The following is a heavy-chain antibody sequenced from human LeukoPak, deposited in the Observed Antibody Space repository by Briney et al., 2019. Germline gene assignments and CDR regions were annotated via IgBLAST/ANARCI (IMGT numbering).Heavy chain of an antibody. CDR2: IYYSGTT. J-gene: IGHJ6*03. V-gene: IGHV4-39*01. D-gene: IGHD3-10*01. CDR1: GGSISSSHYY. CDR3: ARQISDYYYYYIDV. Sequence: SETLSLSCTVSGGSISSSHYYWGWIRQTPGKGLEWIGTIYYSGTTYYNPSLESRATISEDTSKNQFSLTLRSVTAADTAVYYCARQISDYYYYYIDVWGKGTTVTVSS.